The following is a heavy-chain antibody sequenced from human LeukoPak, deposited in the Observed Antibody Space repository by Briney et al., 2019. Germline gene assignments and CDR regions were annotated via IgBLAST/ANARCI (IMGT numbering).Heavy chain of an antibody. CDR1: GFTFSSYS. CDR2: ISVSGGST. CDR3: AKISRGKVRGNAFDI. D-gene: IGHD3-10*01. Sequence: GGSLRLSCAASGFTFSSYSMNWVRQAPGKGLEWVSAISVSGGSTYYADSVKGRFTISRDNSKNTLYLQMNSLRAEDTAVYYCAKISRGKVRGNAFDIWGQGTMVTVSS. J-gene: IGHJ3*02. V-gene: IGHV3-23*01.